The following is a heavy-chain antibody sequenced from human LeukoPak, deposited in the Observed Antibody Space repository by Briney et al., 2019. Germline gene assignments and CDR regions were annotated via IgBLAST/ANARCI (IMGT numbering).Heavy chain of an antibody. J-gene: IGHJ3*02. CDR2: ISSNAGTI. CDR3: ARGTGYSSKAFDI. V-gene: IGHV3-48*03. CDR1: GFTFSSYE. D-gene: IGHD6-13*01. Sequence: GVSLRLSCAASGFTFSSYEMNWVRQAPGKGLEWVSYISSNAGTIYNADSVKGRFTISRDNAKNSLYLQVNSLRAEDTAVYYCARGTGYSSKAFDIWGQGTLVTVSS.